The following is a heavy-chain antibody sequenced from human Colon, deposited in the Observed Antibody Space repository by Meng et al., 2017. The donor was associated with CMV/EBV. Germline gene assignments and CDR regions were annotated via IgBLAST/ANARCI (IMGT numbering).Heavy chain of an antibody. J-gene: IGHJ6*02. Sequence: SETLSLTCTVSGGSISSGGYYWSWIRQHPGKGLEWIGYIYYSGSTYYNPSLKSRVTISVDTSKNQFSLKLSSVTAADTAVYFCTKAGVTGRGWGGMDVWGQGTTVTVSS. CDR1: GGSISSGGYY. CDR3: TKAGVTGRGWGGMDV. D-gene: IGHD3-10*01. V-gene: IGHV4-31*03. CDR2: IYYSGST.